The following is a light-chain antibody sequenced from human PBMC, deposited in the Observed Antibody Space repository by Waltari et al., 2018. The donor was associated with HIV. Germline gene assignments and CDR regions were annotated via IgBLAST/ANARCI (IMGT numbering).Light chain of an antibody. CDR2: AAS. CDR1: QSVSGN. Sequence: ETVLTQSPVTLSVSPGERVTLSCRASQSVSGNLVWYQQKPGQAPRLLIYAASSRATEIPARFSGSGSGTDYTLTISNLQSEDSAVYYCQQNIHWPPYTFGQGTKLEIK. J-gene: IGKJ2*01. CDR3: QQNIHWPPYT. V-gene: IGKV3-15*01.